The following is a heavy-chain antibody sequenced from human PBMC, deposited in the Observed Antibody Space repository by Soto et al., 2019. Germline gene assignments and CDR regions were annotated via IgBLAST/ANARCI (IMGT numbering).Heavy chain of an antibody. V-gene: IGHV3-23*01. Sequence: EVQLLESGGGLVQPGGSLRLSCAASGFTFSSYAMSWVRQAPGKGLEWVSAISGSGDSTYYADSVKGRFTISRDNSKNTLYLQMNSLRAEDTAIYYCAKNRATYYYGSGPFDYWGQGTLVTVSS. CDR3: AKNRATYYYGSGPFDY. CDR2: ISGSGDST. J-gene: IGHJ4*02. D-gene: IGHD3-10*01. CDR1: GFTFSSYA.